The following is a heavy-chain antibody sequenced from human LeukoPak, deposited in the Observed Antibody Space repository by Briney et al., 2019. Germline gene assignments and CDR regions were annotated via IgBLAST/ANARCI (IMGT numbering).Heavy chain of an antibody. J-gene: IGHJ3*02. Sequence: SVKVSCKASGGTFNSYAISWVRQAPGQGLEWMGGIIPIFGTTNYAQKFQGRVTITTDGSSSTAYMEMSSLRSDDTAVYYCARALVQPSGAFDIWGQEAMVTVSS. CDR1: GGTFNSYA. V-gene: IGHV1-69*05. CDR3: ARALVQPSGAFDI. CDR2: IIPIFGTT. D-gene: IGHD1-26*01.